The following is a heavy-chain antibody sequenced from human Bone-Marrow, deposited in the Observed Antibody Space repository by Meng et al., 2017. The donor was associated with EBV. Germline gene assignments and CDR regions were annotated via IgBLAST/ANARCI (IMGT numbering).Heavy chain of an antibody. J-gene: IGHJ4*02. D-gene: IGHD3/OR15-3a*01. CDR1: GGSYSGYY. CDR3: ARGPGLRHPFDY. V-gene: IGHV4-34*01. CDR2: INHSGST. Sequence: QAQVTLVGAGPLKASACVSVTCAVYGGSYSGYYWSLICQPPGKGLEWIGEINHSGSTNYNPSLKRRGTRSGDTSKNQFSLKLSSVTAADTAVYYCARGPGLRHPFDYWGQGTLVTVSS.